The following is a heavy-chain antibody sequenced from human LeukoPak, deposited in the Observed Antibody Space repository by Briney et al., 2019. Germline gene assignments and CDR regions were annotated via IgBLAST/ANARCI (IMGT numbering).Heavy chain of an antibody. V-gene: IGHV4-59*08. J-gene: IGHJ4*02. Sequence: SETLSLTRTVSGGSISSYYWSWIRQPPGKGLEWIGYIYYSGSTNYNPSLKGRVTISVDTSKNQFSLKLSSVTAADTAVYYCARRLRTYFDYWGQGSLVTVSS. CDR1: GGSISSYY. CDR2: IYYSGST. CDR3: ARRLRTYFDY.